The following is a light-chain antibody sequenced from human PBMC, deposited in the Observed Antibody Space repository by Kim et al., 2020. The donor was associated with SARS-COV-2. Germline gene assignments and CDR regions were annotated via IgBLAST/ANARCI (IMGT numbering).Light chain of an antibody. CDR2: DVT. V-gene: IGLV2-11*03. CDR1: SSDVGGYNY. Sequence: PGQSVAITCTGTSSDVGGYNYVSWFQQHPGKAPKLIIYDVTKRPSGVPDLFSGPKSGNTASLTISGLQADDEADYYCCSSAGTSWVFGGGTQLTVL. J-gene: IGLJ3*02. CDR3: CSSAGTSWV.